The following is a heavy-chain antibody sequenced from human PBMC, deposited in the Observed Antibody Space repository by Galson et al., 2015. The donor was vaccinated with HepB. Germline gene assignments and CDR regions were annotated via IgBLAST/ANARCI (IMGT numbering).Heavy chain of an antibody. Sequence: PALVKPTQTLTLTCTFSGFSLSTSGMCVSWIRQPPGKALEWLALIDWDDDKYYSTSLKTRLTISKDTSINQVVLTMTNMDPVDTATYYCARNNLRHNWNYVGYAFDIWGQGTMVTVSS. J-gene: IGHJ3*02. CDR3: ARNNLRHNWNYVGYAFDI. CDR2: IDWDDDK. CDR1: GFSLSTSGMC. V-gene: IGHV2-70*01. D-gene: IGHD1-7*01.